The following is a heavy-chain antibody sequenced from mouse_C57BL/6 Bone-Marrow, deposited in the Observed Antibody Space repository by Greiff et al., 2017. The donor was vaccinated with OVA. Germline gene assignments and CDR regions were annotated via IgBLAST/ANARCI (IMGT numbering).Heavy chain of an antibody. J-gene: IGHJ3*01. CDR1: GFNIKDDY. V-gene: IGHV14-4*01. CDR2: IDPGNGDT. D-gene: IGHD1-1*01. Sequence: VQLQQSGAELVRPGASVKLSCTASGFNIKDDYMHWVKQRPEQGLEWIGWIDPGNGDTEYASKFQGKATITADTSSNTAYLQLSSLTSEDTAVYYCTGGCLSPFAYWGQGTLVTVSA. CDR3: TGGCLSPFAY.